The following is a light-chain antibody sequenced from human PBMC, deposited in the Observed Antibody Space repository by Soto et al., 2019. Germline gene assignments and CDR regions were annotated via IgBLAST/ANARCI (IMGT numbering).Light chain of an antibody. CDR1: QGINRN. CDR2: GVF. J-gene: IGKJ1*01. Sequence: EVVMTQSPATLSVSPGETATLSCRASQGINRNLAWYHHKPGQAPRLLIYGVFTRATNIPGRFSGGWSGTEFTLTTNGLQSEDFGVYYCHQYNNWPRTFGPGTKVDIK. V-gene: IGKV3-15*01. CDR3: HQYNNWPRT.